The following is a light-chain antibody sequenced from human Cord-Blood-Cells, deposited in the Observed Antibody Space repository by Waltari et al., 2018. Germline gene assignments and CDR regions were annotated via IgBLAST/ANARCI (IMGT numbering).Light chain of an antibody. CDR1: QSVSSN. CDR2: GAS. Sequence: EIVMTQSPATLSVSPGERATPSCRASQSVSSNLAWYQQKPGQAPRLLIYGASTRATGIPARFSGSGSVTEFTLTISSLQSEDFAVYYCQQYNNWPPTFGQGTKVEIK. CDR3: QQYNNWPPT. J-gene: IGKJ1*01. V-gene: IGKV3-15*01.